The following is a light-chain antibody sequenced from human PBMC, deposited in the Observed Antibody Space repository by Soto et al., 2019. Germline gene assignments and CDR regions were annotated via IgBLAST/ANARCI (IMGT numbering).Light chain of an antibody. Sequence: QCALTQPPSVSGSPGQSVTISCTGTSSDVGAYKYVSWYQQYPGKAPKLMIYEVSKRPSGVPDRFSGSKSGNTASLTVSGLQAEDEADYYCTSYVGSNIWVFGGGTKLTVL. CDR2: EVS. J-gene: IGLJ3*02. CDR3: TSYVGSNIWV. V-gene: IGLV2-8*01. CDR1: SSDVGAYKY.